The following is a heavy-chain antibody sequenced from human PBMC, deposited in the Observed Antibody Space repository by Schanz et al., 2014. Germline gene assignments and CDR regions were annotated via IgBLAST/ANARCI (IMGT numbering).Heavy chain of an antibody. CDR2: ISADNGNT. V-gene: IGHV1-18*01. J-gene: IGHJ3*02. D-gene: IGHD3-9*01. CDR1: GYTFTSYG. Sequence: QVQLVQSGGEVKTPGASVKVSCKASGYTFTSYGISWVRQAPGQGLEWMGWISADNGNTNYAQRLQGRVTVTRDTSTTTVYMDLSSLISEDTAVYYCAFDRDDAYDIWGQGTTVTVSS. CDR3: AFDRDDAYDI.